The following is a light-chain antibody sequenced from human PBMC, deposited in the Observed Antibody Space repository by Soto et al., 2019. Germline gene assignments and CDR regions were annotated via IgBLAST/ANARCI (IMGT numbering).Light chain of an antibody. Sequence: QSALTQPASMSGSPGQSVTISCTGTSSDVGGYNYVSWYRQHPGKAPKLMIYDVNNRPSGVSDRFSGSKSGNTASLTISGLQEDDDAADYCSTHSTSSNHVVFGGGTKLTVL. V-gene: IGLV2-14*03. J-gene: IGLJ2*01. CDR1: SSDVGGYNY. CDR2: DVN. CDR3: STHSTSSNHVV.